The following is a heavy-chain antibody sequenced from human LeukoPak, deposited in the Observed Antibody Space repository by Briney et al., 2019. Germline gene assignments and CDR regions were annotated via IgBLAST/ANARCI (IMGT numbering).Heavy chain of an antibody. Sequence: PGGSLRLSCAASGFTFSSYGMHWVRQAPGKGLEWVAVISYDGSNKYYADSVKGRFTISRDNSKNTLYLQMNSLRAEDTAVYYCAKDSTVTKFDYWGQGTLVTVSS. D-gene: IGHD4-17*01. CDR3: AKDSTVTKFDY. J-gene: IGHJ4*02. CDR1: GFTFSSYG. V-gene: IGHV3-30*18. CDR2: ISYDGSNK.